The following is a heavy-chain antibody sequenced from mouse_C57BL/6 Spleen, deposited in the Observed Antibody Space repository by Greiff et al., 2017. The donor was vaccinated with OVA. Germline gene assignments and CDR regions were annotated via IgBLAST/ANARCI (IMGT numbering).Heavy chain of an antibody. CDR1: GFTFSSYA. CDR2: ISSGGDYI. V-gene: IGHV5-9-1*02. D-gene: IGHD3-1*01. CDR3: TRDPQLGSFAY. J-gene: IGHJ3*01. Sequence: EVKLMESGEGLVKPGGSLKLSCAASGFTFSSYAMSWVRQTPEKRLEWVAYISSGGDYIYYADTVKGRFTISRDNARNTLYLQMSSLKSEDTAMYYCTRDPQLGSFAYRGQGTLVTVSA.